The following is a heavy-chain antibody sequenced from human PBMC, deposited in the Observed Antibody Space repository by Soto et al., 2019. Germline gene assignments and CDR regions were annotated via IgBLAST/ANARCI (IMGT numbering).Heavy chain of an antibody. CDR2: ISAYDGQT. CDR1: GDGFSNYG. J-gene: IGHJ4*02. Sequence: ASVKVSCKASGDGFSNYGFSWVRQAPGQGLEWMGWISAYDGQTNYTKKFQGRVTMTTDTSSSTAYMGLRSLRSDDTAVYYCARVWYHDSSGYYAFDYWGLGTLVTV. V-gene: IGHV1-18*01. CDR3: ARVWYHDSSGYYAFDY. D-gene: IGHD3-22*01.